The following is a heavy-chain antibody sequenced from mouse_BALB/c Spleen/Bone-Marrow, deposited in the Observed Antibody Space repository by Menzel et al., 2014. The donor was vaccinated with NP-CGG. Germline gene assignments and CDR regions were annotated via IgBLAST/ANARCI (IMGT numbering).Heavy chain of an antibody. V-gene: IGHV1S120*01. CDR1: GYTFTSYY. Sequence: VKLVESGAELVKPGASVKLSCKASGYTFTSYYMYWVKQRPGQGLEWFGEINPSNGGTNFNEKFKNKATLTVDKSSSTAYMQLSSLTTXDSXXYXCSRGRRDALDYWGQGTSVTVSS. J-gene: IGHJ4*01. CDR2: INPSNGGT. D-gene: IGHD6-1*01. CDR3: SRGRRDALDY.